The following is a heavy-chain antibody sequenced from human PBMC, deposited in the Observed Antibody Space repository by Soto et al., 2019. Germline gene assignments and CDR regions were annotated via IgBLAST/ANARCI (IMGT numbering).Heavy chain of an antibody. Sequence: GGSLRLSCAASGFTLSRHTMNWVRQAPGKGLEWVSFIGSRTSDIYYADSVKGRFTISRDNAKNSLYLDLTRLRAEDTAVYFCVRDYYDTSGYPNTFDMWGQGTMVTAS. J-gene: IGHJ3*02. D-gene: IGHD3-22*01. CDR1: GFTLSRHT. CDR2: IGSRTSDI. CDR3: VRDYYDTSGYPNTFDM. V-gene: IGHV3-21*01.